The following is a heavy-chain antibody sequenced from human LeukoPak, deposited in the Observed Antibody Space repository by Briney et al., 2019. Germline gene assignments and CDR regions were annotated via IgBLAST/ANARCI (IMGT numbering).Heavy chain of an antibody. CDR3: ARGRTRFGELWDAFDI. Sequence: ASVKVSCKTSGYTFTNYGITWVRQAPGQGFEWMGWISAYNGNTNYVQKFQGRVTMTTDTSTSTAYMELRSLRSGDTAVYYCARGRTRFGELWDAFDIWGQGTMVTVSS. J-gene: IGHJ3*02. CDR1: GYTFTNYG. V-gene: IGHV1-18*01. CDR2: ISAYNGNT. D-gene: IGHD3-10*01.